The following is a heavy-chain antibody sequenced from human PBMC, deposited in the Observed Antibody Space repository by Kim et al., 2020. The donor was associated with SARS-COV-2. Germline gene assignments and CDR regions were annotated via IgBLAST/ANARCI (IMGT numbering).Heavy chain of an antibody. V-gene: IGHV4-39*01. D-gene: IGHD6-6*01. CDR2: YYSEST. CDR3: ARPSSGAIDY. Sequence: YYSESTYYNPSLKSRVAISVDTSKNQFSLKLSSVTAADTAVYYCARPSSGAIDYWGQGTLVTVSS. J-gene: IGHJ4*02.